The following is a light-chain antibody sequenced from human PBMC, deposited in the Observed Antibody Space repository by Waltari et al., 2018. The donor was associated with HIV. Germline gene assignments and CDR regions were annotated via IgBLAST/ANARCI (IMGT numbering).Light chain of an antibody. V-gene: IGLV3-19*01. Sequence: SSELTQDPAVSVALGQTVRITCQGASLRSYYASWYQKKPGQAPLLGVYGDNKRPSGIPDLFSGSSSGNTASLTITGAQAEDEADYYCNSRDSSGHHLVFAAATTVTVL. CDR3: NSRDSSGHHLV. CDR1: SLRSYY. J-gene: IGLJ1*01. CDR2: GDN.